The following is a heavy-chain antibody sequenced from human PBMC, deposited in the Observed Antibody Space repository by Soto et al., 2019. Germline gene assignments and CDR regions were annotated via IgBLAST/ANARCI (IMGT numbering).Heavy chain of an antibody. CDR1: GGSISSSSYY. V-gene: IGHV4-39*01. J-gene: IGHJ4*02. Sequence: SETLSLTCTVSGGSISSSSYYWGWIRQPPGKGLEWIGSIYYSGSTYYNPSLKSRVTISVDTPKNQFSLKLSSVTAADTAVYYCARLPALAAGTFYYFDYWGQGTLVTVSS. D-gene: IGHD6-13*01. CDR3: ARLPALAAGTFYYFDY. CDR2: IYYSGST.